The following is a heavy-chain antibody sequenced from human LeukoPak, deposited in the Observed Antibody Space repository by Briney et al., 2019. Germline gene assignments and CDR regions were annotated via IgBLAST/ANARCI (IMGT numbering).Heavy chain of an antibody. CDR2: IYYSGST. V-gene: IGHV4-31*03. Sequence: SQTLSLTCTVSGGSISSGGYYWSWLRQHPGKGLEWIGYIYYSGSTYYNPSLKSRVTISVDTSKNQFSLKLSSVTAADTAVYYCARETMMYVGTYYFDYWGQGTLVTVSS. CDR3: ARETMMYVGTYYFDY. J-gene: IGHJ4*02. CDR1: GGSISSGGYY. D-gene: IGHD1-1*01.